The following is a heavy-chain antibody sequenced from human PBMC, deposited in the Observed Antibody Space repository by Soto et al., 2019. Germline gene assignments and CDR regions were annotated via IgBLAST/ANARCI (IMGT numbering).Heavy chain of an antibody. CDR2: ISSSSSYI. CDR3: ARGHSSSSPYYGMAA. Sequence: EVQLVESGGGLVKPGGSLRLSCAASGYTFSSYSMNWVRQAPGKGLEWVSSISSSSSYIYYADSLKGRFTISRDNAKNSLYLQMNSLRAEDTAVYYCARGHSSSSPYYGMAAWGQGTTVTVSS. J-gene: IGHJ6*02. CDR1: GYTFSSYS. V-gene: IGHV3-21*01. D-gene: IGHD6-6*01.